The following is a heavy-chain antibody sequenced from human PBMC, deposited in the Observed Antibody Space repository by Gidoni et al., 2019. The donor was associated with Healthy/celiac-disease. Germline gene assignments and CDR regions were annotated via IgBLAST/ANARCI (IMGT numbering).Heavy chain of an antibody. D-gene: IGHD6-19*01. V-gene: IGHV1-2*04. J-gene: IGHJ4*02. CDR3: ARANPAVAGFDY. Sequence: QVQLVQSGAEVKKPGASVTVSCKASGSTFTGYYMHWVRPAPGQGLEWMGWINPNSGGTNYAQKFQGWVTMTRDTSISTAYMELSRLRSDDTAVYYCARANPAVAGFDYWGQGTLVTVSS. CDR1: GSTFTGYY. CDR2: INPNSGGT.